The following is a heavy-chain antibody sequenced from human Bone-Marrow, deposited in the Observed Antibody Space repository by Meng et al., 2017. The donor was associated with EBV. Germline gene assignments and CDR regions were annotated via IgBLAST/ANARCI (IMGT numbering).Heavy chain of an antibody. CDR1: RGSINNYY. D-gene: IGHD7-27*01. CDR3: AREENWGGWFDP. CDR2: IYYSGST. J-gene: IGHJ5*02. Sequence: QLQASEPGPGLVKPSESLSRTCSGSRGSINNYYWSWIRQPPGKGLEWIGYIYYSGSTTYNPSLKSRVTISVDTSKNQFSLKLSSVTAADTAVYYCAREENWGGWFDPWGQGTLVTVSS. V-gene: IGHV4-59*01.